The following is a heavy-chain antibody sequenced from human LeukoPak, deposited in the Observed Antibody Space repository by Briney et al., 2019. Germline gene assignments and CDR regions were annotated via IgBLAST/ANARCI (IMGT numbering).Heavy chain of an antibody. D-gene: IGHD5-12*01. CDR1: GCTFSSYS. Sequence: PGGSLRLSCAASGCTFSSYSMNWVRRAPGKGLEWLSYIRTSGSTMYYADSVKGRFTISRDNSKNTLYLQMNSLRAEDTAVYYCAKETSGPGAFDIWGQGTMVTVSS. J-gene: IGHJ3*02. CDR2: IRTSGSTM. CDR3: AKETSGPGAFDI. V-gene: IGHV3-48*01.